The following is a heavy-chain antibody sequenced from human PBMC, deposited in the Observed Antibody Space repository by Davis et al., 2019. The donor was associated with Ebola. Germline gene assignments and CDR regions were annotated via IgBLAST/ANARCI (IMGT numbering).Heavy chain of an antibody. Sequence: ASVKVSCKASGYTFTGYYMHWVRQAPGQGLEWMGWINPNSGGTNYAQKFQGWVTMTRDTSISTAYMELSRLRSDDTAVYYCARAGTADEGGVVDSYYYYGMDVWGQGTTVTVSS. V-gene: IGHV1-2*04. J-gene: IGHJ6*02. CDR3: ARAGTADEGGVVDSYYYYGMDV. CDR2: INPNSGGT. D-gene: IGHD2-2*01. CDR1: GYTFTGYY.